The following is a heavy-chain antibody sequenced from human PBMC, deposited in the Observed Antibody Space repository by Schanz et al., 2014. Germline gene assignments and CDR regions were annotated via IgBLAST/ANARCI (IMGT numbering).Heavy chain of an antibody. CDR1: GFTFDDYA. D-gene: IGHD2-21*01. CDR2: ISWNSGTA. V-gene: IGHV3-9*01. J-gene: IGHJ4*02. CDR3: ARESPFGGDCFSH. Sequence: EVQLVESGGGLVQPGRSLRLSCAASGFTFDDYAMHWVRQAPGKGLEYVSGISWNSGTAVYADSVKGRFTISRDNAKNSLYLEMTSLRGEDTAVYYCARESPFGGDCFSHWGQGTLVTVSS.